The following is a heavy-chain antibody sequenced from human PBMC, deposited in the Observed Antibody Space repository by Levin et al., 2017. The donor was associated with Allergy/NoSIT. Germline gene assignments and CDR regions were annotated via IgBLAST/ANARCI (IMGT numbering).Heavy chain of an antibody. CDR3: ARAFGSSSRFVLPYYYDGMDV. D-gene: IGHD6-6*01. CDR2: ISSSSSYI. V-gene: IGHV3-21*01. Sequence: GGSLRLSCAASGFTFSSYSMNWVRQAPGKGLEWVSSISSSSSYIYYADSVKGRFTISRDNAKNSLYLQMNSLRAEDTAVYYCARAFGSSSRFVLPYYYDGMDVWGQGTTVTVSS. J-gene: IGHJ6*02. CDR1: GFTFSSYS.